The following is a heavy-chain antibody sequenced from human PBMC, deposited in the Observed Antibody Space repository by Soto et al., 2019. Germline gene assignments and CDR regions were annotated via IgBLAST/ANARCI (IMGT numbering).Heavy chain of an antibody. J-gene: IGHJ4*02. CDR1: GASVTSAGYS. CDR2: VIYNGAT. V-gene: IGHV4-61*08. Sequence: QVQLQESGPRLVKPSETLSLTCTVSGASVTSAGYSWSWIRQPPGKGLEWIGFVIYNGATKYKPSLESRATMSVDTAKNEFLLELKSVTAADTAVYFCARKRYSNSWAAWLWGQGTLVTVSS. CDR3: ARKRYSNSWAAWL. D-gene: IGHD5-12*01.